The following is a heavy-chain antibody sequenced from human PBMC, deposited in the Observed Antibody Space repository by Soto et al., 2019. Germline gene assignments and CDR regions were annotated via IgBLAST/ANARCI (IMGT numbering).Heavy chain of an antibody. D-gene: IGHD3-22*01. Sequence: QVQLVQSGADVKKPGSSVKVSCKASGGTFNIYSISWVRQAPGQGLEWMGGILPLFGTAYYAQEFQGRVTITAVESTSTAYMELSSLRSEDTAVYFCARGASTHYYDSSGYYKGPLEYWGQGTLVTVSS. J-gene: IGHJ4*02. V-gene: IGHV1-69*01. CDR1: GGTFNIYS. CDR3: ARGASTHYYDSSGYYKGPLEY. CDR2: ILPLFGTA.